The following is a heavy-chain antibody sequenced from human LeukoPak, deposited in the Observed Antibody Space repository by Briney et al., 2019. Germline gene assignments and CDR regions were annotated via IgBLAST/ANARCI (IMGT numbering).Heavy chain of an antibody. V-gene: IGHV4-59*01. CDR1: GGSISNYY. Sequence: SETLSLTCTVSGGSISNYYWSWIRQPPGKGLEWIGYIYYSGSTNYNPSLKSRVTISVDTSKNQFSLKLSSVTAADTAVYYCARLGYYYDSSGYSLMYYFDYCGQGTLVTVSS. J-gene: IGHJ4*02. D-gene: IGHD3-22*01. CDR3: ARLGYYYDSSGYSLMYYFDY. CDR2: IYYSGST.